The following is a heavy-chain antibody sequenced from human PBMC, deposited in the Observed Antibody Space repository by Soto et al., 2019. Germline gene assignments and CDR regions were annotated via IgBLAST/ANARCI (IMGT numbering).Heavy chain of an antibody. CDR2: INHRGST. J-gene: IGHJ6*02. Sequence: PSETLALTCAVYGGSFSGNYCGWILQPPGKGLEWIGEINHRGSTNYNPSHKSRGTISLDTSKNQFSLNLSAVTAADTAVYYCARGRNYDNVWGTSRTTHVRAQATSATVSS. V-gene: IGHV4-34*01. CDR3: ARGRNYDNVWGTSRTTHV. D-gene: IGHD3-16*02. CDR1: GGSFSGNY.